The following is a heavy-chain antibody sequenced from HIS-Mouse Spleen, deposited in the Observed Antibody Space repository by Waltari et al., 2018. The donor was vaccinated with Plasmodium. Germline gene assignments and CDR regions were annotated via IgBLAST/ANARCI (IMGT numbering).Heavy chain of an antibody. CDR2: ISSSSSYI. CDR3: AREDILTAYYNDYWYFDL. V-gene: IGHV3-21*01. CDR1: GFTFSSYS. Sequence: LVESGGGLVKPGGSLRLSCAASGFTFSSYSMNWVRQAPGKGLEWVSSISSSSSYIYYADSVKGRFTISRDNAKNSLYLQMNSLRAEDTAVYYCAREDILTAYYNDYWYFDLWGRGTLVTVSS. J-gene: IGHJ2*01. D-gene: IGHD3-9*01.